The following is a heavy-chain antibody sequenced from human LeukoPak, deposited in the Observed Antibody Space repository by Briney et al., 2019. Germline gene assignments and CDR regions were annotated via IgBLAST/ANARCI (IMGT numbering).Heavy chain of an antibody. CDR3: ARRVDSGFSFDF. V-gene: IGHV5-51*01. J-gene: IGHJ4*02. Sequence: GESLKISCKGSGYTFTNYWIAWVRQMPGKGLEWMGIIYAGDSDTRYSPSFQGQVTISADRSISTAYLQWSSLKASDSAMYYCARRVDSGFSFDFWGQGTLVTVSS. CDR1: GYTFTNYW. D-gene: IGHD3-22*01. CDR2: IYAGDSDT.